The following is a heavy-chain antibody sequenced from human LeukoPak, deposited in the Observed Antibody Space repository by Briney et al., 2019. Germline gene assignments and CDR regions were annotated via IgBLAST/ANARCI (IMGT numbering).Heavy chain of an antibody. CDR3: ARDKYESDCRGGSCYWYFDL. CDR1: RFTFSSYW. V-gene: IGHV3-7*01. Sequence: GSLRLSCAASRFTFSSYWMSWVRQAPGKGLEWVANIKQDGSEKYYVDSVKGRFTISRDNAKNSLYLQMNSLRAEDTAVYYCARDKYESDCRGGSCYWYFDLWGRGTLVTVSS. CDR2: IKQDGSEK. D-gene: IGHD2-15*01. J-gene: IGHJ2*01.